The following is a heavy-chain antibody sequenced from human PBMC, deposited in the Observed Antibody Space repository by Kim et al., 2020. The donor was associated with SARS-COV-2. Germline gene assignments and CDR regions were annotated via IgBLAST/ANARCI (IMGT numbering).Heavy chain of an antibody. J-gene: IGHJ4*02. D-gene: IGHD2-2*01. CDR1: GFTFSSYG. CDR2: ISYDGSNK. CDR3: AKDPSTSRWGVSYYFDY. Sequence: GGSLRLSCAASGFTFSSYGMHWVRQAPGKGLEWVAVISYDGSNKYYADSVKGRFTISRDNSKNTLYLQMNSLRAEDTAVYYCAKDPSTSRWGVSYYFDYWGQGTLVTVSS. V-gene: IGHV3-30*18.